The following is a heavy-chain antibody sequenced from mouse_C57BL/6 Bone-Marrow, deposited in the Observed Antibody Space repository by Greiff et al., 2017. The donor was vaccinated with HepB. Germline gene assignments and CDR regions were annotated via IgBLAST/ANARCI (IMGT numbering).Heavy chain of an antibody. Sequence: QVQLQQPGAELVMPGASVKLSCKASGYTFTSYWMHWVQQRPGQGLEWIGEIDPSDSYTNYNQKFKGKSTLTVDKSSSTAYMQLSSLTSEDSAVYYCARDDYDGYYAMDYWGQGTSVTVSS. D-gene: IGHD2-4*01. J-gene: IGHJ4*01. V-gene: IGHV1-69*01. CDR1: GYTFTSYW. CDR3: ARDDYDGYYAMDY. CDR2: IDPSDSYT.